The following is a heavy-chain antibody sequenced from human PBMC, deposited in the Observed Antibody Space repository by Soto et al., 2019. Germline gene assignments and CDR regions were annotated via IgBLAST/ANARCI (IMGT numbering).Heavy chain of an antibody. CDR1: GGTFSSYA. V-gene: IGHV1-69*13. CDR2: IIPIFGTA. Sequence: ASVKVSCKASGGTFSSYAIIWVRQAPGQGLEWMGGIIPIFGTANYAQKFQGRVTITADESTSTAYMELSSLRSEDTAVYYCARGKDDSSGYYDYWGQGTLVTVSS. J-gene: IGHJ4*02. D-gene: IGHD3-22*01. CDR3: ARGKDDSSGYYDY.